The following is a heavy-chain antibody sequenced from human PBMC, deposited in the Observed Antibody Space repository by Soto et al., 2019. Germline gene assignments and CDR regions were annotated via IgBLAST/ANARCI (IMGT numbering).Heavy chain of an antibody. Sequence: QITLKESGPTLVKPTQTLTLTCTFSGFSLTTRGVGVGWIRQPPGKALECLALIYWDDDKRYSPSLQSRLSITKDTSKIQVFLTMTNVDPVDTATYYCAHIPNYYQYDWFDPWGQGTLVFVSS. CDR3: AHIPNYYQYDWFDP. D-gene: IGHD3-16*01. CDR2: IYWDDDK. V-gene: IGHV2-5*02. J-gene: IGHJ5*02. CDR1: GFSLTTRGVG.